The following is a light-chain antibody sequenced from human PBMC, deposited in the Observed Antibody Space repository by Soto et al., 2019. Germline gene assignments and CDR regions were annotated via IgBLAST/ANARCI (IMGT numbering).Light chain of an antibody. CDR2: DVS. Sequence: QSALTQPRSVSGSPGQSVTISCSGTDNDVGGYNFVSWYQQHPGKAPKLMVFDVSNRPSGVSNRFSGSKSGNTASLTISGLQAEDEADYYCSSYTAGGTIFGTGTKLTVL. CDR1: DNDVGGYNF. J-gene: IGLJ1*01. V-gene: IGLV2-11*01. CDR3: SSYTAGGTI.